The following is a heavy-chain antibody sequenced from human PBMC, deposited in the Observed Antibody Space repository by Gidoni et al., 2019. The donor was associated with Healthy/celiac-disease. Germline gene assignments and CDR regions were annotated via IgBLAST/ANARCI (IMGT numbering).Heavy chain of an antibody. D-gene: IGHD3-16*01. J-gene: IGHJ6*02. Sequence: QVQLQESGPGLVKPSGTLSLTCAVSGGSLSSSNWWSWVRQPPGKGLEWIGEIYHSGSTNYNPSLKSRVTISVDKSKNQFSLKLSSVTAADTAVYYCARDLRSSFGPPAYYYYGMDVWGQGTTVTVSS. CDR2: IYHSGST. V-gene: IGHV4-4*02. CDR1: GGSLSSSNW. CDR3: ARDLRSSFGPPAYYYYGMDV.